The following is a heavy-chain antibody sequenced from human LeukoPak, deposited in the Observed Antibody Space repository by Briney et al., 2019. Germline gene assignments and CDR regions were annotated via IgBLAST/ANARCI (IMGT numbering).Heavy chain of an antibody. CDR3: TTDCNSISCYGDGAFDI. J-gene: IGHJ3*02. CDR2: IKSKIDGETT. Sequence: GGSDGLSCAASGSTFSNAWMSWVRQAPGKGLEWVGRIKSKIDGETTDYAAPVKGRFSISRDDSKNTLFLQMNSLKTEDTAVYYCTTDCNSISCYGDGAFDIWGEGTSDPVSS. D-gene: IGHD2-2*01. V-gene: IGHV3-15*01. CDR1: GSTFSNAW.